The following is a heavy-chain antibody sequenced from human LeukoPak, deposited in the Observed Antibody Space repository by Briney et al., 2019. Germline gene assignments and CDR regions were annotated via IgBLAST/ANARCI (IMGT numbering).Heavy chain of an antibody. J-gene: IGHJ3*02. CDR3: ASSCGGDCYYRAFDI. Sequence: ASVKVSCKASGYTFTSYDINWVRQATGQGLEWMGRMNPNRGNTGYAQKFQGRVTMTRNTSISTAYMELSSLRSEDTAVYYCASSCGGDCYYRAFDIWGQGTMVTVSS. V-gene: IGHV1-8*01. CDR1: GYTFTSYD. CDR2: MNPNRGNT. D-gene: IGHD2-21*02.